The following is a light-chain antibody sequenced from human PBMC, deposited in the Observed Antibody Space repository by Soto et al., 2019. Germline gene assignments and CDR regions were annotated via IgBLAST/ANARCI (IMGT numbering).Light chain of an antibody. V-gene: IGKV1-12*01. Sequence: DIQMTQSPASVSASLGDTVTITCRASQGVGSWLAWYQQKPGKAPKLLISVVSTLQSGVPSRFSGSGSGTDFTLTISSLPPEDFETYYCQQANSFPLTFGGGTKVDIK. CDR1: QGVGSW. CDR2: VVS. CDR3: QQANSFPLT. J-gene: IGKJ4*01.